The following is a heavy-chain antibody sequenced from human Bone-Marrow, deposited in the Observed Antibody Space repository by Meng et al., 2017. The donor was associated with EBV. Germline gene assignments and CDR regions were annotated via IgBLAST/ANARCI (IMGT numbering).Heavy chain of an antibody. J-gene: IGHJ4*02. CDR1: GFTFSSYS. CDR2: ISSSSSYI. D-gene: IGHD3-9*01. CDR3: ARDPADFDWLLPSDY. Sequence: EVQLVESGGGLVKPGGSLRLPCGASGFTFSSYSMNWVRQAPGKGLEWVSSISSSSSYIYYADSVKGRFTISRDNAKNSLYLQMNSLRAENTAVYYCARDPADFDWLLPSDYWGQGTLGTVAS. V-gene: IGHV3-21*01.